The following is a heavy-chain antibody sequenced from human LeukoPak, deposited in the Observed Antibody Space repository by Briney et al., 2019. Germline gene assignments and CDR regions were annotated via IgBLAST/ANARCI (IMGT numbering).Heavy chain of an antibody. V-gene: IGHV5-51*01. CDR1: GYSFTSYW. J-gene: IGHJ4*02. CDR2: IYPGDSDT. Sequence: ESLKISCKGSGYSFTSYWIGWVRQMPGKGLEWMGIIYPGDSDTRYSPSFQGQVTISADKSISTAYLQWSSLKASDTAMFYCARPYCSSTSCYSFPYWGQGTLVTVSS. D-gene: IGHD2-2*01. CDR3: ARPYCSSTSCYSFPY.